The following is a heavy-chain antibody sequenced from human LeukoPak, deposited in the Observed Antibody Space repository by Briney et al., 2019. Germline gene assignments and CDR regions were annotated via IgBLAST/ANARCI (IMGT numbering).Heavy chain of an antibody. V-gene: IGHV1-69*06. CDR2: IIPIFGTA. CDR3: ARDSSGSYRDAFDI. D-gene: IGHD1-26*01. Sequence: ASVKVSCKASGGTFSSYAISWVRQAPGQGLEWMGGIIPIFGTANYAQKFQGRVTITADKSTSTAYMELSSLRSEDTAVYYCARDSSGSYRDAFDIWGQGTMVTVSS. J-gene: IGHJ3*02. CDR1: GGTFSSYA.